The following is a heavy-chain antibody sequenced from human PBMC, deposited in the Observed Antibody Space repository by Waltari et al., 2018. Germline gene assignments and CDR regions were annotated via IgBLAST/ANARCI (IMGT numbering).Heavy chain of an antibody. CDR2: VNPKPGDT. J-gene: IGHJ3*01. Sequence: QVHLVQSGAEVKKPGASVTVSCKASGYTFTGHVIHWVRQAPGQGLAWGVSVNPKPGDTYSAQKFEGRVTMTRDTSISTAYLDLSRLTSDDTAVYYCARVLYDFWGGYHPNDVFDFWGQGTVVIVSS. V-gene: IGHV1-2*02. D-gene: IGHD3-3*01. CDR1: GYTFTGHV. CDR3: ARVLYDFWGGYHPNDVFDF.